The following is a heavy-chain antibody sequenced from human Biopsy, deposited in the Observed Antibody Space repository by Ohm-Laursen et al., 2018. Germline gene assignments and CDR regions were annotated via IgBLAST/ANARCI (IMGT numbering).Heavy chain of an antibody. CDR2: INHSGRT. V-gene: IGHV4-34*01. CDR1: GESFNGYY. D-gene: IGHD3-22*01. CDR3: VRGVDYYDPYHYYALDV. J-gene: IGHJ6*02. Sequence: GTLSLTCAVYGESFNGYYWSWIHQTPGKGLEWIGEINHSGRTNYNPSLKSRVTISVDTSKNQFSLKVRSVAAADTAVYYCVRGVDYYDPYHYYALDVWGQGTTVTVSS.